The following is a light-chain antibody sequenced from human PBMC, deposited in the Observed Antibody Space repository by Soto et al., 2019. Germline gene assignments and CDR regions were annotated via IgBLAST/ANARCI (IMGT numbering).Light chain of an antibody. Sequence: LTQPASVSGSPGQSITISCTGTSSDIGAYNYVSWYQQHPGKAPKLIIYDVSNRPSGVSNRFSGSKSDNTASLAISGLQPEDEADYYCCSYTSTYTRVFGTGTKVTVL. CDR3: CSYTSTYTRV. CDR2: DVS. V-gene: IGLV2-14*01. J-gene: IGLJ1*01. CDR1: SSDIGAYNY.